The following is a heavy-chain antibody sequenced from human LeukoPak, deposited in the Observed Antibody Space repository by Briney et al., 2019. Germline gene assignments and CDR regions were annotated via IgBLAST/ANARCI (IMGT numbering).Heavy chain of an antibody. V-gene: IGHV3-23*01. CDR1: GFTFSSYA. J-gene: IGHJ4*02. Sequence: GGSLRLSCAASGFTFSSYAMSWVRQAPGKGLEWVSAISGSGGSTYYADSVKGRFTISRDISKNTLYLQMNSLRAEDTAVYYCAKDRGVSSSWYPRDFDYWGQGTLVTVSS. CDR3: AKDRGVSSSWYPRDFDY. D-gene: IGHD6-13*01. CDR2: ISGSGGST.